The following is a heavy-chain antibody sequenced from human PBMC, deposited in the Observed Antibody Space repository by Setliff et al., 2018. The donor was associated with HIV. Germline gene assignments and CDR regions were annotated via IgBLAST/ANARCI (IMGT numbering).Heavy chain of an antibody. CDR3: SKVSEHRTSSGSFYYCMDV. V-gene: IGHV3-20*04. Sequence: PGGSLRLSCAASGFTLHEYTMTWVRQAPGKGLEWICGISWNGDSTNYADSVKGRFTISRDNAKNSLFLEMTNLRAEDTAVYYFSKVSEHRTSSGSFYYCMDVWGEGTTVTVSS. D-gene: IGHD6-6*01. J-gene: IGHJ6*03. CDR1: GFTLHEYT. CDR2: ISWNGDST.